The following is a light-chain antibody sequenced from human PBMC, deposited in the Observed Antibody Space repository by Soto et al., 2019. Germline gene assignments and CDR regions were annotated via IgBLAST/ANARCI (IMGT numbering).Light chain of an antibody. Sequence: EIVMTQSPATLSVSPGERATLSCRASQNIYSNVAWYQQRPGQAPRLLIYRASTRAPGIPARFSGSGSGTEFTLTISGLQSDDFTVYSCLQYHSLWAFGQGTRLEIK. V-gene: IGKV3-15*01. CDR1: QNIYSN. J-gene: IGKJ5*01. CDR2: RAS. CDR3: LQYHSLWA.